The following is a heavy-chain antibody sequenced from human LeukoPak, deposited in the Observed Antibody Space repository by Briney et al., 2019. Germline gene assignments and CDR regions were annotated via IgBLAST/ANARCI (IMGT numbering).Heavy chain of an antibody. Sequence: GGSLRLSCAASGFTFSNAWMSWVRQAPGKGLEWVGRIKSKSAGGTTDYAAPVKGRFTISRDDSKNTLYVQMNSLETEDTAVYYCAKLSTYYYDSREFDYWGQGTLVTVSS. CDR3: AKLSTYYYDSREFDY. J-gene: IGHJ4*02. CDR1: GFTFSNAW. D-gene: IGHD3-22*01. CDR2: IKSKSAGGTT. V-gene: IGHV3-15*01.